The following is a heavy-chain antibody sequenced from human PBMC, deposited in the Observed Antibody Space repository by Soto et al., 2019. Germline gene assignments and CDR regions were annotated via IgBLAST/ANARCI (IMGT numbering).Heavy chain of an antibody. Sequence: ASVKVSCKASGYTFTGYYMHWVRQAPGQGLEWMGWINPNSGGTNYAQKFQGWVTMTGDTSISTAYMELSRLRSDDTAVYYCATNSGYDSYYYYYGMDVWGQGTTVTVS. CDR3: ATNSGYDSYYYYYGMDV. CDR2: INPNSGGT. D-gene: IGHD5-12*01. J-gene: IGHJ6*02. CDR1: GYTFTGYY. V-gene: IGHV1-2*04.